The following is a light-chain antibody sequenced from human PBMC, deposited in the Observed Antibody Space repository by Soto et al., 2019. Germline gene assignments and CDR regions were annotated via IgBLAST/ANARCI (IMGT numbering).Light chain of an antibody. Sequence: ELVMTQSPATLYVSPGERATLSCRASHSVSSNVAWYQQKPGQAPRLLLHSASTRATGISARFSGSGSGTEFPLSISGLQSEDFAFYCCQQYNRWRRTFVPGTTVDF. CDR1: HSVSSN. J-gene: IGKJ3*01. V-gene: IGKV3-15*01. CDR3: QQYNRWRRT. CDR2: SAS.